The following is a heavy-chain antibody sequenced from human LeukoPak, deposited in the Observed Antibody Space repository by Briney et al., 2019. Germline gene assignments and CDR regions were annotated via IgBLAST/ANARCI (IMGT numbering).Heavy chain of an antibody. J-gene: IGHJ1*01. D-gene: IGHD1-7*01. CDR1: GFTFSNYN. V-gene: IGHV3-21*05. CDR3: ARVAWNYQGYFQH. CDR2: ISSSSDSI. Sequence: NPGGSLRLSCAASGFTFSNYNMNWVRQAPGKGLEWISYISSSSDSIYYADSVKGRFTISRDNAKNSLYLQMNGLRAEDTAVYYCARVAWNYQGYFQHWGQGTLVTVSS.